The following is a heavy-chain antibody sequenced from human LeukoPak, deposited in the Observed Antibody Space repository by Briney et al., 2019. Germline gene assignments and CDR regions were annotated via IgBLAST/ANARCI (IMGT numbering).Heavy chain of an antibody. CDR2: IYYSGST. CDR1: GGSISSYY. CDR3: ARHSGYYYDSSGGFDY. D-gene: IGHD3-22*01. J-gene: IGHJ4*02. Sequence: SETLSLTCTVSGGSISSYYWSWIRQPPGKGLEWIGYIYYSGSTNYNPSLKSRVTISVDTSKNQFSLKLSSVTAADTAVYYCARHSGYYYDSSGGFDYWGQGTLVTVSS. V-gene: IGHV4-59*08.